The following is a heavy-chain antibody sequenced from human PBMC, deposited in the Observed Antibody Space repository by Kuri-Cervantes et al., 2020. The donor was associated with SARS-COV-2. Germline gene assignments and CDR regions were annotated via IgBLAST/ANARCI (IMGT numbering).Heavy chain of an antibody. CDR2: IIPIFGTA. CDR3: ARDLYYYDSSGPEGYYYCGTDV. CDR1: GGTFSSYA. J-gene: IGHJ6*02. V-gene: IGHV1-69*06. D-gene: IGHD3-22*01. Sequence: SVKVSCKASGGTFSSYAISWVRQAPGQGLEWMGGIIPIFGTANYAQKFQGRVTITADKSTSTAYMELSSLRSEDTAVYYCARDLYYYDSSGPEGYYYCGTDVWGQGTTVTVSS.